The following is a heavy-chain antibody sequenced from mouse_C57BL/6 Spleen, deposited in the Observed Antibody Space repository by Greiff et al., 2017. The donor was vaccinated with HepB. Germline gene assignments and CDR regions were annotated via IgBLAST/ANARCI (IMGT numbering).Heavy chain of an antibody. CDR3: ARTAQATSYYAMDY. CDR2: IWTGGGT. J-gene: IGHJ4*01. V-gene: IGHV2-9-1*01. Sequence: VKLVESGPGLVAPSQSLSITCTASGFSLTSYAISWVRQPPGKGLEWLGVIWTGGGTNYNSALKSRLSISKDNSKSQVFLKMNSLQTDDTARYYCARTAQATSYYAMDYWGQGTSVTVSS. D-gene: IGHD3-2*02. CDR1: GFSLTSYA.